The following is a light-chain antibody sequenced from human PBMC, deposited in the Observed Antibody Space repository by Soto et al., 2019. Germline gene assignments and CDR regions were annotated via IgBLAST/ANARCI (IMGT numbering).Light chain of an antibody. J-gene: IGKJ1*01. CDR3: QHYDSLRWT. Sequence: EIVLTQSPGTLSLSPGERATLSCRASQSVSNNYLAWYQQKPGQAPRLLIYDASSRASGIPDRFSGSGFGTDFTLTISSLEPEDFAVYYCQHYDSLRWTFGLGTKVDI. CDR1: QSVSNNY. V-gene: IGKV3-20*01. CDR2: DAS.